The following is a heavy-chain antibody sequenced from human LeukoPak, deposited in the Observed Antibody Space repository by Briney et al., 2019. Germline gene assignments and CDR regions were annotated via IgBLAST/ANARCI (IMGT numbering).Heavy chain of an antibody. J-gene: IGHJ4*02. CDR1: GGSFSGYY. Sequence: SETLSLTCAVYGGSFSGYYWSWIRQPPGKGLEWIGEINHSGSTNYNPPLKSRVTISVDTSKNQFSLKLSSVTAADMAVYYCARGPILTGARDWGQGTLVTVSS. CDR2: INHSGST. V-gene: IGHV4-34*01. D-gene: IGHD1-20*01. CDR3: ARGPILTGARD.